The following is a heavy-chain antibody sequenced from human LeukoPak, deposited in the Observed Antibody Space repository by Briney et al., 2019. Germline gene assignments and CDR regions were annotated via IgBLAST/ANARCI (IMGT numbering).Heavy chain of an antibody. CDR3: ARRAGAYSHPYDY. CDR2: INPNTGDP. CDR1: GYTFTTHA. V-gene: IGHV7-4-1*02. Sequence: GASVKVSCKASGYTFTTHAMNWVRQAPGQGLEWMGWINPNTGDPTYAQGFTGRFVFSLDTSVSTAYLQISSLKAEDTAVYYCARRAGAYSHPYDYWGQGTLVTVSS. J-gene: IGHJ4*02. D-gene: IGHD4/OR15-4a*01.